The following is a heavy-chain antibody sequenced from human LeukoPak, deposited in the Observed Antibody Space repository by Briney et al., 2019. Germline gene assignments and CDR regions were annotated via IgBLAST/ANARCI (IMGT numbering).Heavy chain of an antibody. V-gene: IGHV3-33*05. Sequence: GGSLRLSCAASGLTFTSHGFHWVRQAPGRGLEWLTFISLDGSRKSYADSVKGRFTFSRDDSKNTLYLEMNSLRAEDTATYYCARDRAVSWLDSWGLGTLVTVSS. CDR3: ARDRAVSWLDS. D-gene: IGHD3-10*01. CDR1: GLTFTSHG. J-gene: IGHJ5*01. CDR2: ISLDGSRK.